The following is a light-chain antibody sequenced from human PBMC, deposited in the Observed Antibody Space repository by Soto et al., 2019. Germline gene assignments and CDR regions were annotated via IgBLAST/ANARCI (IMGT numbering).Light chain of an antibody. J-gene: IGKJ4*02. CDR1: QNVSSY. Sequence: EIVLTQSPATLSLSPGESATLSCRASQNVSSYLAWYQQKPGQAPRLLTYDASNGAIGIPARFSGSGSGTDFTLTISSLQPEDFAVYFCQQRSNWPRRTVGGGTKVDSK. CDR3: QQRSNWPRRT. CDR2: DAS. V-gene: IGKV3-11*01.